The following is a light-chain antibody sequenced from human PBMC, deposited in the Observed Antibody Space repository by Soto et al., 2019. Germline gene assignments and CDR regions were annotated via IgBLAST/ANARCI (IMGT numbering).Light chain of an antibody. CDR1: QSVSRN. Sequence: EIVMTQSPATLSMYPGERATLYCRASQSVSRNLAWYQQKPGQAPRLLIYGASTRATGIPDRFSGSGSGTEFTLTISSLQSEDFVVYYCQPYNNWPSWTFGQGTKV. CDR3: QPYNNWPSWT. V-gene: IGKV3-15*01. J-gene: IGKJ1*01. CDR2: GAS.